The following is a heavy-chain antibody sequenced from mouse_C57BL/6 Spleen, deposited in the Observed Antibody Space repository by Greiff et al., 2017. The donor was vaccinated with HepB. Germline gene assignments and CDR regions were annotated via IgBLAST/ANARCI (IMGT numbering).Heavy chain of an antibody. J-gene: IGHJ4*01. CDR1: GFTFSSYA. CDR2: ISDGGSYT. Sequence: EVQRVESGGGLVKPGGSLKLSCAASGFTFSSYAMSWVRQTPEKRLEWVATISDGGSYTYYPDNVKGRFTISRDNAKNNLYLQMSHLKSEDTAMYYCARDRRDDDAMDYWGQGTSVTVAS. CDR3: ARDRRDDDAMDY. V-gene: IGHV5-4*01.